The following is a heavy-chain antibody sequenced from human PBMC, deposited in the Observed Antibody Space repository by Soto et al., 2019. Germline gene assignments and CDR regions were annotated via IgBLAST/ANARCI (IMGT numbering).Heavy chain of an antibody. Sequence: GGSLRLSCAASGFTFSSYAMHWVRQAPGKGLEWVAVISYDGSNKYYADSVKGRFTISRDNSKNTLYLQMNSLRAEDTAVYYCAREPSGDFWSGYYRFYGMDVWGQGTTVTVSS. J-gene: IGHJ6*02. CDR1: GFTFSSYA. D-gene: IGHD3-3*01. V-gene: IGHV3-30-3*01. CDR3: AREPSGDFWSGYYRFYGMDV. CDR2: ISYDGSNK.